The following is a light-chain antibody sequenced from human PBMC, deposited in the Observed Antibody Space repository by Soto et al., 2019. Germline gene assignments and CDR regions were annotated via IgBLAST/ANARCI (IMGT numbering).Light chain of an antibody. Sequence: EIVLTQSPATLSSFPGDRVTLSCRASQSVPRSYLAWYQQKPGQAPRLLIYGASTRATGIPARFSGSGSGTEFTLTISSLQSEDFAVYYCQQYNNWPTFGQGTKVDIK. J-gene: IGKJ1*01. V-gene: IGKV3-15*01. CDR3: QQYNNWPT. CDR2: GAS. CDR1: QSVPRSY.